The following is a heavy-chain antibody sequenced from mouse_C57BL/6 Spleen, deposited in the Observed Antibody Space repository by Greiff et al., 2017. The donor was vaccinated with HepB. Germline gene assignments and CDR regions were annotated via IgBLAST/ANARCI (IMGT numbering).Heavy chain of an antibody. CDR2: IYPSDSET. J-gene: IGHJ2*01. V-gene: IGHV1-61*01. D-gene: IGHD2-1*01. CDR3: ARRIYSGYFDY. CDR1: GYTFTSYW. Sequence: VQLQQPGAELVRPGSSVKLSCKASGYTFTSYWMDWVKQRPGQGLEWIGNIYPSDSETHYNQKFKDKATLTVDKSSSTAYMQLSSLTSEDSAVYYCARRIYSGYFDYWGQGTTLTVSS.